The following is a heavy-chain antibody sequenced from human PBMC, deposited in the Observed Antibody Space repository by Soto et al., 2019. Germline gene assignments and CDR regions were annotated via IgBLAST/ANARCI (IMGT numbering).Heavy chain of an antibody. CDR1: GDSVSSNSAG. CDR3: ARGSWDDVSGHYYMDV. V-gene: IGHV6-1*01. CDR2: TYYRSKWYN. Sequence: QVQLQQSGPGLVKPSQTLSLTCDISGDSVSSNSAGWNWIRQTPSRGLEWLGRTYYRSKWYNNYAVSVKRRVSANPDTAKNQGSLQLNSVTPEDTAVYYCARGSWDDVSGHYYMDVWGKGTTVTVSS. J-gene: IGHJ6*03. D-gene: IGHD1-1*01.